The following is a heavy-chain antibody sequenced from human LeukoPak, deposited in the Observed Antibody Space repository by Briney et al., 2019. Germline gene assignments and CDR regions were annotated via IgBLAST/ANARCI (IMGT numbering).Heavy chain of an antibody. CDR1: GHTFTVYY. CDR2: ISPHTGGE. D-gene: IGHD3-22*01. CDR3: ATVGETYYFDSSGFQALHY. J-gene: IGHJ4*02. V-gene: IGHV1-2*02. Sequence: ASVKVSCKTSGHTFTVYYIHWVRQAPGQGLEWMGWISPHTGGENYAQRFQGRVTMTRDTSISAAYMELSRLRSDDTAVYYCATVGETYYFDSSGFQALHYWGQGTLVTVSS.